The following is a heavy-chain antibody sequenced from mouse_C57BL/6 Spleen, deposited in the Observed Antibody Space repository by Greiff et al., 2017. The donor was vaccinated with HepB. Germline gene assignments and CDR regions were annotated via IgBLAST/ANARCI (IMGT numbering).Heavy chain of an antibody. D-gene: IGHD2-4*01. Sequence: QVQLQQPGTELVKPGASVKLSCKASGYTFTSYWMHWVKQRPGQGLEWIGNINPSNGGTNYNEKFKSKATLTVDISSSTAYMQLSSLTSEDSAVYYCAREGDHDYDEDYAMDYWGQGTSVTVSS. V-gene: IGHV1-53*01. CDR3: AREGDHDYDEDYAMDY. CDR2: INPSNGGT. CDR1: GYTFTSYW. J-gene: IGHJ4*01.